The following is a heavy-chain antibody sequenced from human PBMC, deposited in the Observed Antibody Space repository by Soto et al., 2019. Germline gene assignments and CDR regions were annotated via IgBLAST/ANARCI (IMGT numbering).Heavy chain of an antibody. CDR1: GGSFSGYY. CDR3: ARKSASGTENWFDP. D-gene: IGHD6-13*01. V-gene: IGHV4-34*01. Sequence: SETLSLTCAVYGGSFSGYYWSWIRQPPGKGLEWIGEINHSGSTNYNPSLKSRVTISVDTSKNQFSLKLSSVTAADTAVYYCARKSASGTENWFDPWGQGTLVTVSS. J-gene: IGHJ5*02. CDR2: INHSGST.